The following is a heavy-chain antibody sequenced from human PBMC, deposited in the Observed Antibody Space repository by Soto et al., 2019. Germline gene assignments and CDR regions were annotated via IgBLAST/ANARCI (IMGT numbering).Heavy chain of an antibody. V-gene: IGHV4-30-4*08. D-gene: IGHD3-10*01. CDR2: IYYIGSP. J-gene: IGHJ6*02. CDR1: GDSISSGDSY. Sequence: QVQLQESGPGLVKPSQTLSLTCTVSGDSISSGDSYWSWIRQAPGKGLEWLGYIYYIGSPYHNPSLKSRLSISVDPSNNQFSLELRSVTAADPAVYYCARDRMVRGVQPLDVWGQGTTVIVSS. CDR3: ARDRMVRGVQPLDV.